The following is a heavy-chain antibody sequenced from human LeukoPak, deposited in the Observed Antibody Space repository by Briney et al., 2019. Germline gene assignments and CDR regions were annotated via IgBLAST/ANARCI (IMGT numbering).Heavy chain of an antibody. CDR2: VNHSEST. CDR1: GGSFSGYY. Sequence: SETLSLTCAVYGGSFSGYYWSWIRHPPRKGQDLIGEVNHSESTNYNPTLNRKVTISVDTSKNQFSLKLGSVTAADTAVYYCARGEYNGNDRGYYGMDVWGKGTTVTVSS. J-gene: IGHJ6*04. D-gene: IGHD1-20*01. CDR3: ARGEYNGNDRGYYGMDV. V-gene: IGHV4-34*01.